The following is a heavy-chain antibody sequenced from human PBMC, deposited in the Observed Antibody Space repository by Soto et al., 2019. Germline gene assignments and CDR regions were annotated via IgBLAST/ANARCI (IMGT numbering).Heavy chain of an antibody. Sequence: GASVKVSCKASGGTFSSYTISWVRQAPGQGLEWMGWISAYNGNTNYAQKFQGWVTMTRDTSISTAYMELSRLRSDDTTVYYCATQRSEWELSFDYWGQGTLVTVSS. CDR3: ATQRSEWELSFDY. CDR2: ISAYNGNT. V-gene: IGHV1-2*04. D-gene: IGHD1-26*01. J-gene: IGHJ4*02. CDR1: GGTFSSYT.